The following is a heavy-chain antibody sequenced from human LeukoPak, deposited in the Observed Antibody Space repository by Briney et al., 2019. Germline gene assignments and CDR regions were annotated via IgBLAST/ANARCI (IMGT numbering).Heavy chain of an antibody. CDR2: INPNSGGT. V-gene: IGHV1-2*02. Sequence: ASVKVSCKASGYTFTSYGISWVRQAPGRGLEWMGWINPNSGGTNYAQKFQGRVTMTRDTSISTAYMELSRLRSDDTAVCYCARDKGYSPSYYYYYMDVWGKGTTVTVSS. D-gene: IGHD5-24*01. J-gene: IGHJ6*03. CDR1: GYTFTSYG. CDR3: ARDKGYSPSYYYYYMDV.